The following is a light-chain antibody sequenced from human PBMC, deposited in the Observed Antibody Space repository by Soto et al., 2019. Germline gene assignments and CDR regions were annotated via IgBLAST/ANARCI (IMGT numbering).Light chain of an antibody. CDR2: DAS. CDR3: QQRSNLPLT. J-gene: IGKJ4*01. CDR1: QSVSSY. V-gene: IGKV3-11*01. Sequence: EIVLTQSTATLSLSPGERATLSCRASQSVSSYLAWYQQKPGQAPRLLIYDASNRATGIPARFSGSGAGPDVTLTISSLEREDFTVYYCQQRSNLPLTFGGGTKVEIK.